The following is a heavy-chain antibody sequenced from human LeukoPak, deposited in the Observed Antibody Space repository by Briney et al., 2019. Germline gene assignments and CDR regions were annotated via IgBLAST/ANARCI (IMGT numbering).Heavy chain of an antibody. D-gene: IGHD3-10*01. V-gene: IGHV3-20*01. Sequence: GGSLRLSCAASGFTFADYGMSWVRQAPGKGVEWVSGTNWNGGSTGYADSVKGRFTISRDNAKNSLYLQMNSLRVEDTALYHCAREVGSGSYHGIDYWGQGTLVTVSS. CDR3: AREVGSGSYHGIDY. J-gene: IGHJ4*02. CDR2: TNWNGGST. CDR1: GFTFADYG.